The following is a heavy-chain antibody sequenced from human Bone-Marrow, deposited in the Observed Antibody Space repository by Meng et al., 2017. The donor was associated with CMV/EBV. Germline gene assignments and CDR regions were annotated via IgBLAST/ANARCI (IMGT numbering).Heavy chain of an antibody. CDR1: GFTFSSYW. D-gene: IGHD6-13*01. CDR2: IKQDGSEK. CDR3: AKDLSPDSRAGAFDI. V-gene: IGHV3-7*01. Sequence: GESLKISCAASGFTFSSYWMSWVRQAPGKGLEWVANIKQDGSEKYYVDYVKGRFTISRDNAKSSLYLQMNSLRAEDTAVYYCAKDLSPDSRAGAFDIWGQGTMVTVSS. J-gene: IGHJ3*02.